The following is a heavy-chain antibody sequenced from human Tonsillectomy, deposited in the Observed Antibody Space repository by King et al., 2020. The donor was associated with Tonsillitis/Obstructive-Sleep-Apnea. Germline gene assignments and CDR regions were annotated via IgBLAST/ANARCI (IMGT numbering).Heavy chain of an antibody. V-gene: IGHV4-39*01. D-gene: IGHD1-20*01. CDR3: ARREAITDYDY. CDR1: GGSISSSSYY. CDR2: IYYSGSN. J-gene: IGHJ4*02. Sequence: QLQESGPGLVKPSETLSLTCTVSGGSISSSSYYWGWIRQPPGKGLEWIGSIYYSGSNYSNPALKSRVTISVDTSKNQLSLKLSSVTAADTAVYYCARREAITDYDYWGQGTLVTVSS.